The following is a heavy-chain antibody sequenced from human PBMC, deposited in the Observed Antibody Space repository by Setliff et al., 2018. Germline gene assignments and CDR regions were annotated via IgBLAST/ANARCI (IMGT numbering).Heavy chain of an antibody. CDR3: ARKSRNIVVVPAAVIYYYYYYMDV. V-gene: IGHV4-34*01. J-gene: IGHJ6*03. Sequence: SETLSLTCAVYGGSFSGYYWSWIRQPPGKGLEWIGETNHSGSTNYNPSLKSRVTISVDTSKNQFSLKLSPVTAADTAVYYCARKSRNIVVVPAAVIYYYYYYMDVWGKGTTVTVSS. D-gene: IGHD2-2*01. CDR1: GGSFSGYY. CDR2: TNHSGST.